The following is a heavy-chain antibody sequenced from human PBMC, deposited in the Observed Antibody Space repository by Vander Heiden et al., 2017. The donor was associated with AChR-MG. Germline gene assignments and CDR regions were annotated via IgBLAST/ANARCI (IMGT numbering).Heavy chain of an antibody. CDR1: GFTFSSYA. CDR2: ISGSGGST. V-gene: IGHV3-23*01. D-gene: IGHD3-3*01. Sequence: EVQLLESGGGLVQPGGSLRLSCAASGFTFSSYAMSWVRQAPGKGLEWVSAISGSGGSTYYADSVKGRFTISRDNSKNTLYLQMNSLRAEDTAVYYCAKEIYYDFWSGYFGDESVFDYWGQGTLVTVSS. CDR3: AKEIYYDFWSGYFGDESVFDY. J-gene: IGHJ4*02.